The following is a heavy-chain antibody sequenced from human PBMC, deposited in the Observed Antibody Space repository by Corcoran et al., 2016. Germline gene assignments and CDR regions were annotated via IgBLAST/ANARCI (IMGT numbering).Heavy chain of an antibody. Sequence: QVQLVQSGAEVKKSGASVKVSCKASGYTFTSYGISWVRQAPGQGLEWMGWISAYNGNTNYAQKLQGRVTMTTDTSTSTAYMELRSLRSDDTAVYYCATTGYCSSTSCSNWFDPCVQGTLVTVSS. CDR3: ATTGYCSSTSCSNWFDP. CDR2: ISAYNGNT. D-gene: IGHD2-2*01. J-gene: IGHJ5*02. CDR1: GYTFTSYG. V-gene: IGHV1-18*01.